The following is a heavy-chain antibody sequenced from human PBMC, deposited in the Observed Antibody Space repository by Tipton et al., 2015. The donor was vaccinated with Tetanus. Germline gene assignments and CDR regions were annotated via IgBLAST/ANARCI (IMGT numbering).Heavy chain of an antibody. CDR2: ISSTSRYI. Sequence: SLRLSCVVSGFSFGNYRMNWVRQAPGRGLEWVSSISSTSRYIYYADSVKGRFTISRDNAKNSLFLQMSSLRGDDTAVYYCVSGSALDYWGQGTLITVSS. D-gene: IGHD6-25*01. CDR1: GFSFGNYR. J-gene: IGHJ4*02. CDR3: VSGSALDY. V-gene: IGHV3-21*06.